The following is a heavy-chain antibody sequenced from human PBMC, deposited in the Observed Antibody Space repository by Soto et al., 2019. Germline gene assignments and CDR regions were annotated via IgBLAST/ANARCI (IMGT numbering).Heavy chain of an antibody. J-gene: IGHJ6*02. CDR2: IYDSGST. CDR1: FDSISRGGYY. D-gene: IGHD3-10*01. CDR3: ASGFGEPNYYSYYGMYV. Sequence: QVQLQASGPGLEQPAQTLSLTCAVSFDSISRGGYYWRWIRQHPGKGMERIGYIYDSGSTYSNPSHRRRVTTPVDTSKKQFSRKPSSVTAADTDVYYCASGFGEPNYYSYYGMYVWGQGTTVTVSS. V-gene: IGHV4-31*11.